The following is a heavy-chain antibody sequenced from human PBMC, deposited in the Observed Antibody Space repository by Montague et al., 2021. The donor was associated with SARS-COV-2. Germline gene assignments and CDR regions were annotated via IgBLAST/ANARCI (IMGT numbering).Heavy chain of an antibody. V-gene: IGHV4-59*01. J-gene: IGHJ5*02. D-gene: IGHD2-15*01. Sequence: SETLSLTCTVSGASFSNYYWSWIRQPPGKGLEWIGYIYYTGTTNYNPSLKSRVTISVDTSKTQFSLKLTSVTAADTAGYYCAREGYCSGGTCYSSGPNWFDPWGQGTLVTVSS. CDR1: GASFSNYY. CDR3: AREGYCSGGTCYSSGPNWFDP. CDR2: IYYTGTT.